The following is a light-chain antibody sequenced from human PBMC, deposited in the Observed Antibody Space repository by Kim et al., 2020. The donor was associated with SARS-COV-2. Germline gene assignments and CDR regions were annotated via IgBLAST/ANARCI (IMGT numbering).Light chain of an antibody. V-gene: IGLV3-19*01. J-gene: IGLJ2*01. CDR1: SLRSYY. CDR2: GKN. Sequence: GQTVRITCQGDSLRSYYASWYQQKPGQAPVLVIYGKNNRPSGIPDRFSGSSSGNTASLTITGAQAEDEADYYCNSRDNSGNHVVFGGGTQLTVL. CDR3: NSRDNSGNHVV.